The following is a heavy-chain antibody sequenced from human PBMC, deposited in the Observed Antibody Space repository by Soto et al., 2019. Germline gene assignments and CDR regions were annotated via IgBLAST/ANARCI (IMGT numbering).Heavy chain of an antibody. J-gene: IGHJ4*02. V-gene: IGHV1-18*01. CDR1: GYTFTSYG. CDR3: ATAGRYCSSTSCPLDY. CDR2: ISAYNGNT. D-gene: IGHD2-2*01. Sequence: GASVKVSCKSSGYTFTSYGISCVRQAPGQGLEWMGWISAYNGNTNYAQKLQGRVTMTTDTSTSTAYMELRSLRSDDTAVYYCATAGRYCSSTSCPLDYWGQGTLVTVSS.